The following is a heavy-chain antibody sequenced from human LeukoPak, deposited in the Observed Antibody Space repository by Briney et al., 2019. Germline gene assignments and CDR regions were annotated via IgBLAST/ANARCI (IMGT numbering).Heavy chain of an antibody. V-gene: IGHV3-23*01. CDR1: GFTFSSYA. CDR3: AKDDRIVGATHY. CDR2: IIGSGGST. Sequence: PGGSLRLSCADSGFTFSSYAMSWVRQAPGKGLEWVSDIIGSGGSTYYADSVKGRVTLSRDNSKNTLYLQMKSLRAQKTHVYYCAKDDRIVGATHYWGQGTLVTVSS. J-gene: IGHJ4*02. D-gene: IGHD1-26*01.